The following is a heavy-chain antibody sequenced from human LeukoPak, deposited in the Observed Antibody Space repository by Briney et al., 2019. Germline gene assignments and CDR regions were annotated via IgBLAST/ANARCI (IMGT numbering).Heavy chain of an antibody. V-gene: IGHV3-23*01. Sequence: GGSLRLSCAASGFTFSSYAMSWVRQAPGKGLEWVSAISGSGGSTYYADSVKGRFTISRDNSKNTLYLQMNSLRAEDTAVYYCAKDGITMVRGVRDLGFGIDYWGQGTLVTVSS. D-gene: IGHD3-10*01. CDR3: AKDGITMVRGVRDLGFGIDY. J-gene: IGHJ4*02. CDR1: GFTFSSYA. CDR2: ISGSGGST.